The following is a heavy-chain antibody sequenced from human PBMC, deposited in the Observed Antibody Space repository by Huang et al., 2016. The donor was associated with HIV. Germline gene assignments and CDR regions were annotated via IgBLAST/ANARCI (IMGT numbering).Heavy chain of an antibody. CDR2: ISPLFQEK. CDR3: ATPHHFDSSGYYWFFDL. J-gene: IGHJ2*01. CDR1: GDNFNTYP. D-gene: IGHD3-22*01. Sequence: QVQLVQSGGEVKRPGSSVNVSCKASGDNFNTYPIAWVRQAPGQGPEWMGGISPLFQEKDYAQKFQDRVTFTTDGSRTTVYMELTNLRSEDTAVYYCATPHHFDSSGYYWFFDLWGRGTLVTVSS. V-gene: IGHV1-69*05.